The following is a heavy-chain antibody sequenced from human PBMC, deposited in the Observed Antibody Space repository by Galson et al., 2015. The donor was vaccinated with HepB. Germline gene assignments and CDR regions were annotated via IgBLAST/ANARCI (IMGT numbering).Heavy chain of an antibody. CDR3: ARSKDGYRIGGGMDV. V-gene: IGHV1-46*04. J-gene: IGHJ6*02. Sequence: SVKASCKASGYTFTSYYMHWVRQAPGQGLEWMGIINPSGGSTSYAQKLQGRVTMTRDTSTSTVYMELSSLRSEDTAVYYCARSKDGYRIGGGMDVWGQGTTVTVSS. CDR2: INPSGGST. CDR1: GYTFTSYY. D-gene: IGHD5-24*01.